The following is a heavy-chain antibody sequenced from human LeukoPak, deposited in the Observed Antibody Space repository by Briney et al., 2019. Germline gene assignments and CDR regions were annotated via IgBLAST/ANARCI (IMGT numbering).Heavy chain of an antibody. CDR1: GFTFSSYA. Sequence: PGGSLRLSCAASGFTFSSYAMHWVRQAPGKGLEWVAVISYDGSNKYYADSVKGRFTISRDNSKNTLYLQMNSLRAEDTAVYYCARDLYEDHLPLLKLVRGVPGYWGQGTLVTVSS. CDR3: ARDLYEDHLPLLKLVRGVPGY. J-gene: IGHJ4*02. CDR2: ISYDGSNK. V-gene: IGHV3-30-3*01. D-gene: IGHD3-10*01.